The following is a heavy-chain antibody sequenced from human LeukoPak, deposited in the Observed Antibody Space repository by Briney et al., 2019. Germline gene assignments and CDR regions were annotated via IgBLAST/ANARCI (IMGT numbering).Heavy chain of an antibody. Sequence: ASVKVSCEASGYTFTSYDINWVRQATGQGLEWMGWMNPNSGNTGYAQKFQGRVTMTRNTSISTAYMELSSLRSEDTAVYYCARGSPPRYYYDSSGYNYFDYWGQGTLVTVSS. V-gene: IGHV1-8*01. J-gene: IGHJ4*02. CDR3: ARGSPPRYYYDSSGYNYFDY. D-gene: IGHD3-22*01. CDR1: GYTFTSYD. CDR2: MNPNSGNT.